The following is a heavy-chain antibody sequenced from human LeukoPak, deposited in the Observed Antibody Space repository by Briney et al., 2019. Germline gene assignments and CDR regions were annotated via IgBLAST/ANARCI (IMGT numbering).Heavy chain of an antibody. CDR3: ARMRCGHTDNRCYNY. J-gene: IGHJ4*02. CDR1: GVSVGGYY. CDR2: IRSGYT. D-gene: IGHD2-2*02. V-gene: IGHV4-34*01. Sequence: PSETLSLTCAVHGVSVGGYYWSWIRQSPGKGLEWIGEIRSGYTNHNPSLKTRVTISADTSEYQLSLRLTSVTAADTAVYYCARMRCGHTDNRCYNYWGQGTLVTVSS.